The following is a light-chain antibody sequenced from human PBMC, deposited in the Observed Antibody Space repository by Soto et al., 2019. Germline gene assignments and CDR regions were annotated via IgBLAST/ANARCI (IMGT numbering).Light chain of an antibody. J-gene: IGLJ2*01. CDR1: SSDVGGNNY. CDR3: SSYAGSNNLV. Sequence: QSVLTQPPSASGSPGQSVTISCTGTSSDVGGNNYVSWYQQHPGKVPKLMTYEVSKRSSGVPDRFSGSKSGNTASLTVSGLQAEDEADYYCSSYAGSNNLVFGGGTKVTVL. V-gene: IGLV2-8*01. CDR2: EVS.